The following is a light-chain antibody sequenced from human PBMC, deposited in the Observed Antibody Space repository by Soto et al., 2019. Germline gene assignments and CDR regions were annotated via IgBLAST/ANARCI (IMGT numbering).Light chain of an antibody. CDR1: QGISSW. CDR3: QQANSFRPN. CDR2: AAS. Sequence: DIQMTQSPSSVSASVGDRVTITSRASQGISSWLGWYQQKPGKAPKLLIYAASRLQSGVPSRFSGSGSGTDFTLTISSLQPEDFATYYCQQANSFRPNFGQGTRLEIK. V-gene: IGKV1D-12*01. J-gene: IGKJ5*01.